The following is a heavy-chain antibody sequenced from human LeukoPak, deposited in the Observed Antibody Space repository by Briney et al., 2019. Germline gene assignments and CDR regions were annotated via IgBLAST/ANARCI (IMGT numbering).Heavy chain of an antibody. D-gene: IGHD2-15*01. CDR3: VTNSIGYCSGGNCYQVSDS. J-gene: IGHJ4*02. CDR1: GGSISSGGYY. Sequence: SETLSLTYTVSGGSISSGGYYWSWIRQPPGKGLEWIGYVYHTGSTYYNPSLKTRVTISVDKSKKQFSLKLSSVTAADTAVYYCVTNSIGYCSGGNCYQVSDSWGQGSLVTVSS. V-gene: IGHV4-30-2*01. CDR2: VYHTGST.